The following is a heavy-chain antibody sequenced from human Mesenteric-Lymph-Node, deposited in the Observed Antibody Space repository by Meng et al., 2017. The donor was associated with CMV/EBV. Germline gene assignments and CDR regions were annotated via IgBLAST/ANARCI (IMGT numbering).Heavy chain of an antibody. J-gene: IGHJ6*02. V-gene: IGHV3-30*04. CDR2: IWYDGSNK. CDR3: ARWSFPGGARYCSSTSCYIYGMDV. CDR1: GFTFSSYE. Sequence: GESLKISCAASGFTFSSYEMNWVRQAPGKGLEWVAVIWYDGSNKYYADSVKGRFTISRDNSKNMLYLQMNSLRAEDTAVYYCARWSFPGGARYCSSTSCYIYGMDVWGQGTTVTVSS. D-gene: IGHD2-2*02.